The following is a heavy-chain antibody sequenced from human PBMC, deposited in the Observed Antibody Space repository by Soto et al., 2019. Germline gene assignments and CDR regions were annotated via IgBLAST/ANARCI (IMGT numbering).Heavy chain of an antibody. CDR2: ISANNGNT. V-gene: IGHV1-18*04. CDR3: ARDSGRSKALAY. CDR1: GHTFTKYG. Sequence: QVQVVQSGAEVKKPGASVKVSCKASGHTFTKYGISWVRQAPGQGLEWMGWISANNGNTKYYGRKLQGRVTRTTDTSRSTVYMELGNLRSDDTAVYYCARDSGRSKALAYWGQGTPVTVSS. J-gene: IGHJ4*02. D-gene: IGHD1-26*01.